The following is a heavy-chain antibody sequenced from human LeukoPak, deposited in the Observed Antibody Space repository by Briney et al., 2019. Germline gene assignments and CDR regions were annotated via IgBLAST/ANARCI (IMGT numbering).Heavy chain of an antibody. Sequence: PGGSLRLSCAASEFTFSDYYMSWIRQAPGKGLEWVSSISSSSSYIYYADSVKGRFTISRDNAKNSLYLQINSLRAEDTAVYYCAREGDSGYDSEAFDIWGQGTMVTVSS. CDR1: EFTFSDYY. J-gene: IGHJ3*02. CDR2: ISSSSSYI. CDR3: AREGDSGYDSEAFDI. V-gene: IGHV3-11*06. D-gene: IGHD5-12*01.